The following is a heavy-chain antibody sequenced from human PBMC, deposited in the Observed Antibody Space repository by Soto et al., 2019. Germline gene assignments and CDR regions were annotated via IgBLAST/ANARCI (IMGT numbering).Heavy chain of an antibody. CDR1: GFTFSSYW. J-gene: IGHJ4*02. CDR2: IKQDGSEK. V-gene: IGHV3-7*01. Sequence: GGSLRLSCAASGFTFSSYWMSWVRQAPGKGLEWVANIKQDGSEKYYVDSVKGRFTISRDNAKNSLYLQMNSLRAEDTAVYYCARYREGGWNYFGTYWGQGTLVTVSS. D-gene: IGHD1-7*01. CDR3: ARYREGGWNYFGTY.